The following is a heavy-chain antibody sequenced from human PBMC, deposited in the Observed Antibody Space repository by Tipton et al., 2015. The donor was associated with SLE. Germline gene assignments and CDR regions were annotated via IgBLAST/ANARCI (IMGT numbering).Heavy chain of an antibody. J-gene: IGHJ4*02. CDR2: MYYSGNT. D-gene: IGHD6-19*01. CDR1: GGSISSRSYY. V-gene: IGHV4-39*07. Sequence: TLSLTCTVSGGSISSRSYYWGWIRQPPGKGLEWIGTMYYSGNTLYNPSLKSRVTISVETSKNQFSLKLSSVTTADTAVYHCARGGWSLHYWGQGTLVTVSS. CDR3: ARGGWSLHY.